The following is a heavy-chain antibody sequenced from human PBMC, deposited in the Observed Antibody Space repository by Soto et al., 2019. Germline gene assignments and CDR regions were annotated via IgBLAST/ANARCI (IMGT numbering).Heavy chain of an antibody. CDR2: MNPNSGNT. CDR3: AGVLVAPRRLYYYGMDV. D-gene: IGHD5-12*01. Sequence: QVQLVQSGAEVKKPGASVKVSCKASGYTFTSYDINWVRQATGQGLEWMGWMNPNSGNTGYAQKFQGRVTMTRNTPISTAYMELSSLRSEDTAVYYCAGVLVAPRRLYYYGMDVWGQGTTVTVSS. CDR1: GYTFTSYD. J-gene: IGHJ6*02. V-gene: IGHV1-8*01.